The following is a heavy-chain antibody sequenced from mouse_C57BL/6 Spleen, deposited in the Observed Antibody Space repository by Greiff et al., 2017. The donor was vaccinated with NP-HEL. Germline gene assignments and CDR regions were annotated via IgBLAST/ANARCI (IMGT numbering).Heavy chain of an antibody. V-gene: IGHV5-12*01. CDR2: ISNGGGST. D-gene: IGHD2-1*01. CDR3: ASNYEGTAWFAY. J-gene: IGHJ3*01. CDR1: GFTFSDYY. Sequence: EVMLVESGGGLVQPGGSLKLSCAASGFTFSDYYMYWVRQTPEKRLEWVAYISNGGGSTYYPDTVKGRFTISRDNAKNTLYLQMSRLKSEDTAMYYCASNYEGTAWFAYWGQGTLVTVSA.